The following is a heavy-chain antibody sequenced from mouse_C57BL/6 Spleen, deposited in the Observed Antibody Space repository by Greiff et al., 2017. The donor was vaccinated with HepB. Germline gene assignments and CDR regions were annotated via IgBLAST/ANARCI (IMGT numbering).Heavy chain of an antibody. CDR1: GYAFTNYL. D-gene: IGHD4-1*01. CDR2: INPGSGGT. V-gene: IGHV1-54*01. J-gene: IGHJ3*01. Sequence: QVQLQQSGAELVRPGTSVKVSCKASGYAFTNYLIEWVKQRPGQGLEWIGVINPGSGGTNYNEKFKGKATLTADKSSSTAYMQLSSLTSEDSAVYFCARSTGTLFAYWGEGTLVTVSA. CDR3: ARSTGTLFAY.